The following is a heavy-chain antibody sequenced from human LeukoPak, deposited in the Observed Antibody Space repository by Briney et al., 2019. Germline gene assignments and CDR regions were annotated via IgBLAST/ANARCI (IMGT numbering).Heavy chain of an antibody. CDR1: GFTFSSYD. CDR3: AKDVNYDILTGYSYFDY. CDR2: IRYDGSNK. D-gene: IGHD3-9*01. V-gene: IGHV3-30*02. Sequence: GGSLRLSCAASGFTFSSYDMTWVRQAPGKGLEWVAFIRYDGSNKYYADSVKGRFTISRDNSKNTLYLQMNSLRAEDTAVYYCAKDVNYDILTGYSYFDYWGQGTLVTVSS. J-gene: IGHJ4*02.